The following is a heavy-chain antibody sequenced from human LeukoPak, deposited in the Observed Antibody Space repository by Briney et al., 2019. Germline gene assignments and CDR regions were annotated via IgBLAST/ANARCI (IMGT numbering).Heavy chain of an antibody. J-gene: IGHJ4*02. V-gene: IGHV3-74*01. CDR1: GIMLSSTW. CDR2: INSDATST. D-gene: IGHD6-13*01. CDR3: VRGSPGYSSSWHAY. Sequence: GGSLRLSCAASGIMLSSTWMHWVRQAPGKGLVWVSRINSDATSTSYADSVRGRFTISRDDAKNTMYLQMNSLRAEDMAMYYCVRGSPGYSSSWHAYWGQGTLVTVSS.